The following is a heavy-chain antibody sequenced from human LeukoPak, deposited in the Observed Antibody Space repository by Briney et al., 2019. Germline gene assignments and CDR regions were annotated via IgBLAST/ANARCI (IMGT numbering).Heavy chain of an antibody. Sequence: GGSLRLSCAASGFTFSSYAMHWVRQAPGKGLEWVAVISYDGSNKYYADSVKGRFTISRDNSKNTLYLQMNSLRAEDTAVYYCAKDLHWYWFDPWGQGTLVTVSS. CDR3: AKDLHWYWFDP. J-gene: IGHJ5*02. CDR2: ISYDGSNK. D-gene: IGHD3-3*02. V-gene: IGHV3-30*04. CDR1: GFTFSSYA.